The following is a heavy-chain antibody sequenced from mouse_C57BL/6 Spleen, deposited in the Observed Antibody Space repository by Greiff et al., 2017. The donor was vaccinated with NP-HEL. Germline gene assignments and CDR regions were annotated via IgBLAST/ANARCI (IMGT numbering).Heavy chain of an antibody. CDR1: GYTFTSYN. CDR2: IYPGNGDT. D-gene: IGHD2-3*01. V-gene: IGHV1-12*01. CDR3: AIGVYDGYYGIYYAMDY. J-gene: IGHJ4*01. Sequence: LQQSGAELVRPGASVKMSCKASGYTFTSYNMHWVKQTPRQGLEWIGAIYPGNGDTSYHQKFKGKATLTVDKATSTAYMQLSSLTSEDSAVYFCAIGVYDGYYGIYYAMDYWGQGTSVTVSS.